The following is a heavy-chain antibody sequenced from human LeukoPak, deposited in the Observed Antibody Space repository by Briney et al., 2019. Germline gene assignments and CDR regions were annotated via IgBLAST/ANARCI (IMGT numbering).Heavy chain of an antibody. Sequence: ASVKVSCKASGGTFSSYAISWVRQAPGQGLEWMGGIIPIFGTANYAQKFQGRVTITADESTSTAYMELSSLRSEDTAVYYCTREGLGDYDILTGYLETWGQGTLVTVSS. J-gene: IGHJ5*02. D-gene: IGHD3-9*01. V-gene: IGHV1-69*13. CDR3: TREGLGDYDILTGYLET. CDR1: GGTFSSYA. CDR2: IIPIFGTA.